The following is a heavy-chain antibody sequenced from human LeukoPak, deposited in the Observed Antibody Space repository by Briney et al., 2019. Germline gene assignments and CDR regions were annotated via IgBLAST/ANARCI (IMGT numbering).Heavy chain of an antibody. CDR1: GFTFTSYS. Sequence: GGSLRLSCAASGFTFTSYSMNWVRQAPGKGLEWVSTISGGGGSTYYADSVKGRFTISRDNSKNTLYLQMNSLRAEDTAVYYCAKGQQIVATIYYFDYWGQGTLVTVSS. CDR3: AKGQQIVATIYYFDY. V-gene: IGHV3-23*01. CDR2: ISGGGGST. D-gene: IGHD5-12*01. J-gene: IGHJ4*02.